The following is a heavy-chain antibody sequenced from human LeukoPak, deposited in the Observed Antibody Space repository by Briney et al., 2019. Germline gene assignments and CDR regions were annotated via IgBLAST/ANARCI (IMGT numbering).Heavy chain of an antibody. Sequence: SQTLSLTCAVSGGSISSGGYSWSWIRQPPGKGLEWIGYIYHSGSTYYNPSLKSRVTTSVDRSKNQFSLKLSSVTAADTAVYYCARGTYGDSNLFDYWGQGTLVTVSS. CDR3: ARGTYGDSNLFDY. D-gene: IGHD4-17*01. CDR1: GGSISSGGYS. V-gene: IGHV4-30-2*01. CDR2: IYHSGST. J-gene: IGHJ4*02.